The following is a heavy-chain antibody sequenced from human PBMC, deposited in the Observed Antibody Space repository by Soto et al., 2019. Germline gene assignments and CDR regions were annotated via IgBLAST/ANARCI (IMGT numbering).Heavy chain of an antibody. V-gene: IGHV3-23*01. J-gene: IGHJ4*02. D-gene: IGHD3-22*01. Sequence: GVTVRLCCAASGFTFSSYAVSWVREALGKGPEWISSISVSGSTICYADYVSGLVIISGDDSTDTLYVHMSCLSAVVTAVYYCAKVFYYYDSSGYYYFDYWGQETMVT. CDR2: ISVSGSTI. CDR1: GFTFSSYA. CDR3: AKVFYYYDSSGYYYFDY.